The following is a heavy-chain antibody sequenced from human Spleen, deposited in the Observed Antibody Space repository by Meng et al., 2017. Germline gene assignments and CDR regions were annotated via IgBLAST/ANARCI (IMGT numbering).Heavy chain of an antibody. D-gene: IGHD5-18*01. CDR3: ARVFSGYSYGPGGIDY. CDR1: GGSISSYY. Sequence: SETLSLTCTVSGGSISSYYWSWIRQPAGKGLEWIGRIYTSGSTNYNPSLKSRVTMSVDTSKNQFSLKLSSVTAADTAVYYCARVFSGYSYGPGGIDYWGQGTLVTVSS. V-gene: IGHV4-4*07. J-gene: IGHJ4*02. CDR2: IYTSGST.